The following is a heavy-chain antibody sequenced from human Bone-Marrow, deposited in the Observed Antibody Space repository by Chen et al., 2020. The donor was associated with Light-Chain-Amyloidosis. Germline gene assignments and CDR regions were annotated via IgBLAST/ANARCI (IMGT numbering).Heavy chain of an antibody. J-gene: IGHJ4*02. CDR3: ARVEGNSSPFDY. Sequence: QVQLQESGPGLVKPSQTPSLTCIVSGGSIGSGGYYWSWIRQHPGKGLEWLGHIYYFGSTYYNPSLKSRLTISVDTSKNQFSLRLSSVTAADTAVYYCARVEGNSSPFDYWGQGTLVTVSS. CDR1: GGSIGSGGYY. V-gene: IGHV4-31*03. D-gene: IGHD3-22*01. CDR2: IYYFGST.